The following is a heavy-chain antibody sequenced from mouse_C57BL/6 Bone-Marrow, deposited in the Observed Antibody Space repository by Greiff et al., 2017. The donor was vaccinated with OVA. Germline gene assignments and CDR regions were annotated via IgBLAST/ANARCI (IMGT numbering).Heavy chain of an antibody. CDR2: ISDGGSYT. V-gene: IGHV5-4*01. CDR1: GFTFSSYA. D-gene: IGHD1-1*02. Sequence: DVHLVESGGGLVKPGGSLKLSCAASGFTFSSYAMSWVRQTPEKRLEWVATISDGGSYTYYPDNVKGRFTISRDNAKNNLYLQMSHLKSEDTAMYYCARDEGGSSMDYWGQGTSVTVSS. J-gene: IGHJ4*01. CDR3: ARDEGGSSMDY.